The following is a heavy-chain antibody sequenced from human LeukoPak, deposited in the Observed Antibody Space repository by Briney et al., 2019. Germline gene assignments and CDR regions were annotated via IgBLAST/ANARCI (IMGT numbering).Heavy chain of an antibody. V-gene: IGHV6-1*01. J-gene: IGHJ5*02. Sequence: SQTLSLTCAISGDSVSSNSAAWNWIRQSPSRGLEWLGRTYYRSKWYNDYAVSVKSRIIINSDTSKNQFSLQLNSVTPEDTAVYYCARAGWEWLRFLNWFDPRGQGILVTVSS. D-gene: IGHD5-12*01. CDR1: GDSVSSNSAA. CDR3: ARAGWEWLRFLNWFDP. CDR2: TYYRSKWYN.